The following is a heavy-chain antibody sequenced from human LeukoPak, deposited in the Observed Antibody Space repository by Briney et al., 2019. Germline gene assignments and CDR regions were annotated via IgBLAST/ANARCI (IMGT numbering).Heavy chain of an antibody. V-gene: IGHV5-51*01. Sequence: GESLKISCKGSGYSFTSYWIGWVRQLPGKGLEWMGIIYPGDSDTRYSPSFQGQVTISADKSISTAYLQWSSLKASDTAMYYCARQSTVTTLPFDYWGQGTLVTVSS. J-gene: IGHJ4*02. D-gene: IGHD4-17*01. CDR2: IYPGDSDT. CDR1: GYSFTSYW. CDR3: ARQSTVTTLPFDY.